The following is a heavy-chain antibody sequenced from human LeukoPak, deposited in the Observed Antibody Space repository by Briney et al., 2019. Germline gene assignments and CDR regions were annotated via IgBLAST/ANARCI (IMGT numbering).Heavy chain of an antibody. CDR2: IYSGGST. J-gene: IGHJ4*02. Sequence: GGSLRPSCAASGFTVSSNYMSWVRQAPGKGLEWVSVIYSGGSTYYADSVKGRFTISRDNSKNTLYLQMNSLRAEDTAVYYCAADTVTIRGALSYWGQGTLVTVSS. CDR1: GFTVSSNY. D-gene: IGHD4-17*01. V-gene: IGHV3-66*02. CDR3: AADTVTIRGALSY.